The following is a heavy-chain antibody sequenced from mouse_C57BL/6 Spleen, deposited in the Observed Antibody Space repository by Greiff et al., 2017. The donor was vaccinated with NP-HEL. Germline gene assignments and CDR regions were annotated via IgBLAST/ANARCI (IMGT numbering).Heavy chain of an antibody. V-gene: IGHV5-16*01. J-gene: IGHJ3*01. CDR1: GFTFSDYY. CDR2: INYDGSST. CDR3: AREGARGFAY. Sequence: DVHLVESEGGLVQPGSSMKLSCTASGFTFSDYYMAWVRQVPEKGLEWVANINYDGSSTYYLDSLKSRFIISRDNAKNILYLQMSSLKSEDTATYYCAREGARGFAYWGQGTLVTVSA.